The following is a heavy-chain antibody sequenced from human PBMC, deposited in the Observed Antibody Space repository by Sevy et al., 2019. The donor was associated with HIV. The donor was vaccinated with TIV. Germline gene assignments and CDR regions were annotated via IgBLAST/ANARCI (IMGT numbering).Heavy chain of an antibody. CDR1: GFTFGDYD. D-gene: IGHD3-10*01. J-gene: IGHJ2*01. CDR2: IRSTTYGGTT. V-gene: IGHV3-49*03. CDR3: TRDRAMLRL. Sequence: GGSLRLSCTTSGFTFGDYDMSWFRQAPGKGLEWVGFIRSTTYGGTTLYAASLKGRFIISRDDSKSIAYLQMNSLKTEDTAVYYCTRDRAMLRLWGRGTLVTVSS.